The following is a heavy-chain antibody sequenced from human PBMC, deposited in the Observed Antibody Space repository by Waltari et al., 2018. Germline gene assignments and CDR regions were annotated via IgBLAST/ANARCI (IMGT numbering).Heavy chain of an antibody. J-gene: IGHJ4*02. CDR2: IYQSGTT. V-gene: IGHV4-59*11. Sequence: LQLQGSAPGLVKSSETLSPTFPVADDSHNNRGWSWTRQSPGKGLEWIGYIYQSGTTNYNPSLKSRVAMSVDTSKKQLSLKLTSVTTADTAVYYCARGAFADYWGQGTLVTVSS. CDR3: ARGAFADY. CDR1: DDSHNNRG.